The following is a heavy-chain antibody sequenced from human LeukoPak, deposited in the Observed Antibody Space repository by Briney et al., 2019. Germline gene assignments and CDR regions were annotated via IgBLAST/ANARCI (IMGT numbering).Heavy chain of an antibody. CDR3: VGYSSSWYVVDYYYGMDV. CDR2: ISSSSRYI. Sequence: GGSLRLSCAASGFIFSSYSMNWVRQAPGKGLEWVSSISSSSRYIYYADSVKGRFTISRDNAKNSLYLQMNSLRAEDTAVYYCVGYSSSWYVVDYYYGMDVWGQGTTVTVSS. J-gene: IGHJ6*02. CDR1: GFIFSSYS. V-gene: IGHV3-21*01. D-gene: IGHD6-13*01.